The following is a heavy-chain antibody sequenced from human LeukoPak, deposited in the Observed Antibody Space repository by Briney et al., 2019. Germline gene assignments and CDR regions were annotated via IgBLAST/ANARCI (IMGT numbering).Heavy chain of an antibody. J-gene: IGHJ3*02. CDR3: ARDRGFGHAFDI. CDR2: ISSSSSYI. CDR1: GFTFSSYS. V-gene: IGHV3-21*01. D-gene: IGHD3-10*01. Sequence: PGGSLRLSCAASGFTFSSYSMNWLRQAPGKGLEWVSSISSSSSYIYYADSVKGRFTISRDNAKNSLYLQMNSLRAEDTAVYYCARDRGFGHAFDIWGQGTMVTVSS.